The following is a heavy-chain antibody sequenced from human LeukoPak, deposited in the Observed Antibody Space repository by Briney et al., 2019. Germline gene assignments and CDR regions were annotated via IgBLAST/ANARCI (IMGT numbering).Heavy chain of an antibody. V-gene: IGHV3-21*01. J-gene: IGHJ4*02. CDR2: MTTTSSYM. D-gene: IGHD6-13*01. CDR3: ARLIGLTMAAAATDY. Sequence: PGGSLRLSCAASGFTFSRYWMHWVRQAPGKGLEWVSSMTTTSSYMYYADSVKGRFTISRDNAKNSLYLQMNSLRAEDTALYYCARLIGLTMAAAATDYWGQGALVTVSS. CDR1: GFTFSRYW.